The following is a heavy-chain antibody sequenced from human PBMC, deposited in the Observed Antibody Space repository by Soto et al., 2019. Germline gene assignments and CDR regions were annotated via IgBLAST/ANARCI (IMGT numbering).Heavy chain of an antibody. CDR1: GGTFSSYT. J-gene: IGHJ6*03. CDR3: ARSIPSYCSGGSCYPYYYYYYMDV. D-gene: IGHD2-15*01. V-gene: IGHV1-69*02. Sequence: SVKLYCNASGGTFSSYTIRWVRQAPGQGLEWMGRIIPILGIANYAQKFQGRVTITADKSTSTAYMELSSLRSEDTAVYYCARSIPSYCSGGSCYPYYYYYYMDVWGKGTTVTVSS. CDR2: IIPILGIA.